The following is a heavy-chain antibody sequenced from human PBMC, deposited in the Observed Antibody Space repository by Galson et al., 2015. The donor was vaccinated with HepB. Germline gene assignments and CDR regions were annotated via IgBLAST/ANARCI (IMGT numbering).Heavy chain of an antibody. V-gene: IGHV3-66*02. CDR3: ARDLVWKYYYDSSADAFDI. D-gene: IGHD3-22*01. Sequence: SLRLSCAASGFTVSSNYMSWVRQAPGKGLEWVSVIYSGGSTYYADSVKGRFTISRDNSKNTLYLQMNSLRAEDTAVYYCARDLVWKYYYDSSADAFDIWGQGTMVTVSS. CDR2: IYSGGST. CDR1: GFTVSSNY. J-gene: IGHJ3*02.